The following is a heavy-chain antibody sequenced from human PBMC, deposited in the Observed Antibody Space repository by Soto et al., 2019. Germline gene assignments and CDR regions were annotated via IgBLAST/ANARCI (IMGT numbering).Heavy chain of an antibody. CDR2: VSSGGGT. J-gene: IGHJ4*02. V-gene: IGHV3-23*01. CDR1: GFTFSTYA. CDR3: AKLSGAGGHFDY. Sequence: EVELLESGGGLVQPEGSLRLSCAASGFTFSTYAMGGGRQAPGKGLEWVSVVSSGGGTHYADSVKGRFTVSRDNSKTTPPLQLTSLRSEDTAVYYCAKLSGAGGHFDYWGQGALVTVSS. D-gene: IGHD2-15*01.